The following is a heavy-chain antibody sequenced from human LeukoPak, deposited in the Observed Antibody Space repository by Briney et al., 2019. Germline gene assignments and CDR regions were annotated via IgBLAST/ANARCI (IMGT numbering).Heavy chain of an antibody. V-gene: IGHV3-43*02. CDR3: AKVYRYYDSSCHH. D-gene: IGHD3-22*01. Sequence: PGGSLRLSCAASGFTFDDYAMHWVRQAPGKGLEWVALISGDGRSTYFADSAKGRFTISRDNSKNSLYLQMNSLRTEDTALYYCAKVYRYYDSSCHHWGQGTLVTVSS. J-gene: IGHJ1*01. CDR2: ISGDGRST. CDR1: GFTFDDYA.